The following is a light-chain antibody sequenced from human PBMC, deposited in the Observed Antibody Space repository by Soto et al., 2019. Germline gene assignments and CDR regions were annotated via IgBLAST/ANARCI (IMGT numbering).Light chain of an antibody. Sequence: AIRMTQSPSSFSASTGDRVTITCRASQGISSYLAWYQQKPGKAPKLLIYAASTLQSGVPSRFGGSGSGTDSTLTISCLQSEDVATYYCQQYYSYPHTFGQGTKVESK. CDR1: QGISSY. CDR2: AAS. CDR3: QQYYSYPHT. J-gene: IGKJ1*01. V-gene: IGKV1-8*01.